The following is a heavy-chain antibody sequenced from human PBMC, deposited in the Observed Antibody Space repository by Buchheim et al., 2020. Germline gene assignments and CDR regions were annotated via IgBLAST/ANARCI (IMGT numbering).Heavy chain of an antibody. J-gene: IGHJ6*02. CDR3: AKFRAYCGGDCSTPPDYYYYYGMDV. Sequence: EVQLLESGGGLVQPGGSLRLSCAVSGFTFSSYAMSWVRQAPGKGLEWVSAISGSGGSTYYADSVKGRFTISRDNSKNTLYLQMNSLRAEDTAVYYCAKFRAYCGGDCSTPPDYYYYYGMDVWGQGTT. V-gene: IGHV3-23*01. CDR2: ISGSGGST. D-gene: IGHD2-21*01. CDR1: GFTFSSYA.